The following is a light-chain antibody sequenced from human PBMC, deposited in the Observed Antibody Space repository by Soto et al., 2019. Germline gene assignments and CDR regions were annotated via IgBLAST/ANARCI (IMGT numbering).Light chain of an antibody. Sequence: EIVMTQSPATLSVSPGERATLSCRASQSVSSNLAWYQQKPGQAPRLLIYGASTRATGIPARFSGSGSGTQFTLTISSLQSEDFAVYYCPPYNNCPPLTFGGGTQVDIK. J-gene: IGKJ4*01. CDR3: PPYNNCPPLT. CDR1: QSVSSN. V-gene: IGKV3-15*01. CDR2: GAS.